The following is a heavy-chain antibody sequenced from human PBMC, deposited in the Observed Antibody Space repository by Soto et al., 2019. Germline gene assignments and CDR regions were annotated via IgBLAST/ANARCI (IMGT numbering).Heavy chain of an antibody. CDR2: ISYSGNT. V-gene: IGHV4-61*08. CDR1: TSVGLG. J-gene: IGHJ4*02. CDR3: ARIRGLGEVSPCFGY. Sequence: TSVGLGGRRILKPTGKGLEWIGYISYSGNTNYNASLKSRVTISVDTSTNQFSLRVTSVTAADTAVYYCARIRGLGEVSPCFGYWGQAALVTGYS. D-gene: IGHD3-16*02.